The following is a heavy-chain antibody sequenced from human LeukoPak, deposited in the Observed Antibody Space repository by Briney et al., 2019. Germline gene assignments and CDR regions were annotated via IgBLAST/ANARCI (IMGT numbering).Heavy chain of an antibody. V-gene: IGHV4-30-4*01. D-gene: IGHD6-6*01. Sequence: SQTLSLTCTVSGGSINGGDYYWSWIRQPPGKGLEWIGYIYYSGSTYYNPSLKSRVTISVDTSKNQFSLKLSSVTAADTAVYYCARVKAGIAAPFDYWGQGTLVTVSS. CDR3: ARVKAGIAAPFDY. J-gene: IGHJ4*02. CDR1: GGSINGGDYY. CDR2: IYYSGST.